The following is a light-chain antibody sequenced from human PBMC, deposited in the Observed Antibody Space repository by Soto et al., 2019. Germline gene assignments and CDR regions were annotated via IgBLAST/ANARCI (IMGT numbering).Light chain of an antibody. CDR2: DAS. Sequence: DIQMTQSPSTLSASVGDRVTITFRASQSISTSLAWYQQIPGKAPNLLIYDASTLESGVPSRSFGSGSGTEFTLIISSLQPRDFATYYCQHYDSYSTWTFGQGTKVDI. J-gene: IGKJ1*01. CDR3: QHYDSYSTWT. CDR1: QSISTS. V-gene: IGKV1-5*01.